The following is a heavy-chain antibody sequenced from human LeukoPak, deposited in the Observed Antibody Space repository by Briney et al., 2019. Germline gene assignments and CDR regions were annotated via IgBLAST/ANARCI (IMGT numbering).Heavy chain of an antibody. J-gene: IGHJ3*01. CDR2: IRGGGAAT. Sequence: SGGSLRLSCAASGFTFSSFAMTWVRQSPGKGLEWVSSIRGGGAATGYADSVRGRFTIFRDNSKNTLYLHMNSLRAEDSAVYFCGRDPNGDYVGAFEFWGQGTLVTVSS. V-gene: IGHV3-23*01. CDR1: GFTFSSFA. CDR3: GRDPNGDYVGAFEF. D-gene: IGHD4-17*01.